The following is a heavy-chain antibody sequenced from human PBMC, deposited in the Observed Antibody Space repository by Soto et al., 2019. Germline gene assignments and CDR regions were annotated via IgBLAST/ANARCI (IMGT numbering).Heavy chain of an antibody. CDR2: IRNSGGFT. J-gene: IGHJ4*02. D-gene: IGHD1-26*01. CDR3: AKDYFETKGPYFFDY. CDR1: GFTFNNYA. Sequence: VQLLESGGGLVQPGGSLRLSCAASGFTFNNYAMNWVRQAPGKGLEWVSAIRNSGGFTYYADSVKGRFTISRDNSKNTLYLHMNSLRAEDTALYYSAKDYFETKGPYFFDYWGQGTLVTVSS. V-gene: IGHV3-23*01.